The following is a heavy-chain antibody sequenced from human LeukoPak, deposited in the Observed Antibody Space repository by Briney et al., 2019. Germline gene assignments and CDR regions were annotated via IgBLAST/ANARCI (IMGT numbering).Heavy chain of an antibody. CDR3: AKRYCSSTTCYDDRGAFDY. V-gene: IGHV4-39*01. J-gene: IGHJ4*02. CDR2: IYYSGST. Sequence: SETLSLTCTVSGGSIGSTNYYWGWIRQPPGKGLEWIANIYYSGSTYYNPSLKSRVTISVDTSKNQFSLKLSSVTAADTAVYYCAKRYCSSTTCYDDRGAFDYWGQGTLVTVSS. D-gene: IGHD2-2*01. CDR1: GGSIGSTNYY.